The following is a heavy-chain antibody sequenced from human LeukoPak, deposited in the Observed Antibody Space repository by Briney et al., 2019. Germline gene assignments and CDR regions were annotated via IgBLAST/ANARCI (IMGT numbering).Heavy chain of an antibody. Sequence: GASVKVSCTAFGYTFTDYYMHWVRQAPGQGLEWMGWINPNSGGTNHAQKFQGRVTMTRDTSISTAYMELSRLRSDDTAVYYCARALAEYSSSSIWYFDLWGRGTLVTVSS. CDR3: ARALAEYSSSSIWYFDL. D-gene: IGHD6-6*01. J-gene: IGHJ2*01. CDR2: INPNSGGT. V-gene: IGHV1-2*02. CDR1: GYTFTDYY.